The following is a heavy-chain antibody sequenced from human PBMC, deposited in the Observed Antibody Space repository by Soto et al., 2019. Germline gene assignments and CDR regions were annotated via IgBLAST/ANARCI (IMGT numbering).Heavy chain of an antibody. Sequence: GASVKVSCKASGYTFTSYYMHWVRQAPGQGLEWMGIINPSGGSTSYAQKFQGRVTMTRDTSTSTVYMELSSLRSEDTAVYYCARSLLELLLPSYYYYMDVWGKGTTVTVSS. CDR3: ARSLLELLLPSYYYYMDV. J-gene: IGHJ6*03. CDR1: GYTFTSYY. CDR2: INPSGGST. D-gene: IGHD3-3*01. V-gene: IGHV1-46*03.